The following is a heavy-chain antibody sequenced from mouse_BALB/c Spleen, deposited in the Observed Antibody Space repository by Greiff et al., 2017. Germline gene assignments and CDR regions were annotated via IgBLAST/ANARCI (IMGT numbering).Heavy chain of an antibody. Sequence: VQLQQSGAELMKPGASVRISCKATGYTFSSYWIEWVKQRPGHGLEWIGEILPGSGSTNYNEKFKGKATFTADTSSNTAYMQLSSLTSEDSAVYYCARRRGNLAYWGQGTLVTVSA. J-gene: IGHJ3*01. D-gene: IGHD2-1*01. CDR3: ARRRGNLAY. CDR1: GYTFSSYW. V-gene: IGHV1-9*01. CDR2: ILPGSGST.